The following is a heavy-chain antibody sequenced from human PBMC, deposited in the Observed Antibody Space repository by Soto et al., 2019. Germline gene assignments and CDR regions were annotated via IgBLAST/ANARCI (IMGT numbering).Heavy chain of an antibody. CDR3: ARAHDSSSSPPYYCYGMDF. CDR2: ISAYNGNT. Sequence: ASVKVSCKASGYTFPSYGISWVRQAPGQGLEWMGWISAYNGNTNYAQKLQGRVTMTTDTSPSTAYMELRSLRSDDTAVYYCARAHDSSSSPPYYCYGMDFWGQGTTVTVSS. J-gene: IGHJ6*02. D-gene: IGHD6-6*01. V-gene: IGHV1-18*04. CDR1: GYTFPSYG.